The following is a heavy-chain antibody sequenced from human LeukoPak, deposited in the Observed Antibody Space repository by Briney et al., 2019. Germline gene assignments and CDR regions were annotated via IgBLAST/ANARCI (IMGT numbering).Heavy chain of an antibody. Sequence: SVKVSCKASGGTFSSYSISWVRQAPGQGLESPRGIIPIFGTANYAQKFQGRVTITADKSTSTAYMELSSLRSEDTAVYYCAREHYYDSSGYYYPEGYYYYYGMDVWGQGTTVTVSS. CDR2: IIPIFGTA. CDR3: AREHYYDSSGYYYPEGYYYYYGMDV. CDR1: GGTFSSYS. D-gene: IGHD3-22*01. J-gene: IGHJ6*02. V-gene: IGHV1-69*06.